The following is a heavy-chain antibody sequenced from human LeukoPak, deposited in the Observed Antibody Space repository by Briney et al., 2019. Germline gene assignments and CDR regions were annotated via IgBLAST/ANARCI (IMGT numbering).Heavy chain of an antibody. CDR3: ARGGDYYDSSGPYYFDY. Sequence: GGSLRLSCAASGFTFSDYYVNWVRQAPGKGLEWVSYISSSSSTIYYADSVKGRFTISRDNAKNSLYLQMNSLRAEDTAVYYCARGGDYYDSSGPYYFDYWGQGTLVTVSS. D-gene: IGHD3-22*01. V-gene: IGHV3-11*04. CDR1: GFTFSDYY. J-gene: IGHJ4*02. CDR2: ISSSSSTI.